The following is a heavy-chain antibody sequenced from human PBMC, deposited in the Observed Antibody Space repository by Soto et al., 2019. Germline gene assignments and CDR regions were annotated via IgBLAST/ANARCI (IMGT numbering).Heavy chain of an antibody. Sequence: PSETLSLTCTVSGGSISSSVYYWGWIRQPPGKGLEWIANIYYSGNTYYNPSLQSRVTISVDTSKNQFSLKLSSVTAADTAAYYGARFKHLNSRAFDSWGQGIMVTVSS. D-gene: IGHD2-21*01. V-gene: IGHV4-39*01. J-gene: IGHJ4*02. CDR3: ARFKHLNSRAFDS. CDR2: IYYSGNT. CDR1: GGSISSSVYY.